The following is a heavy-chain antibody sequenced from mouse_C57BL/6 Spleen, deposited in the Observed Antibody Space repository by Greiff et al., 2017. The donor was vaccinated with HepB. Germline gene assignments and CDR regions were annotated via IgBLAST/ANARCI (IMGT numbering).Heavy chain of an antibody. CDR1: GFTFSDAW. D-gene: IGHD1-1*02. CDR3: TRVLSYYFDY. Sequence: EVQGVESGGGLVQPGGSMKLSCAASGFTFSDAWMDWVRQSPEKGLEWVAEIRNKANNHATYYAESVKGRFTISRDDSKSSVYLQMNSLRAEDTGIYYCTRVLSYYFDYWGQGTTLTVSS. J-gene: IGHJ2*01. V-gene: IGHV6-6*01. CDR2: IRNKANNHAT.